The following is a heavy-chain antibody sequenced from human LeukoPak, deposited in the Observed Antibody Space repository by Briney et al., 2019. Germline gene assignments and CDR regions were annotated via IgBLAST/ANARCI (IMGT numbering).Heavy chain of an antibody. CDR1: GYTFTSYG. CDR2: ISGYTGNT. Sequence: GASVKVSCKASGYTFTSYGISWVRQAPGQGLEWMGWISGYTGNTNFAQNLQGRATLTTDTSTSTAYMELRSLRSDDMAVYYCARDDAISVRHYFDYWGQGTLVTVSS. J-gene: IGHJ4*02. CDR3: ARDDAISVRHYFDY. V-gene: IGHV1-18*03. D-gene: IGHD3-9*01.